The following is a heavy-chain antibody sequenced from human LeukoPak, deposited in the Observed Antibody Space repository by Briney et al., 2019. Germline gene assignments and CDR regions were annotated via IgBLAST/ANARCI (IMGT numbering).Heavy chain of an antibody. CDR2: INRDGTTK. J-gene: IGHJ4*02. D-gene: IGHD3-22*01. Sequence: GGSLRLSCAASGXTFSSYWMTWVRQAPGKGLEWVANINRDGTTKNYVDSVQGRFTISRDNAQSSLYLQMSSLRAEDTAVYFCARDATYSEGATYYDRLDYWGQGAQVTVSS. V-gene: IGHV3-7*04. CDR1: GXTFSSYW. CDR3: ARDATYSEGATYYDRLDY.